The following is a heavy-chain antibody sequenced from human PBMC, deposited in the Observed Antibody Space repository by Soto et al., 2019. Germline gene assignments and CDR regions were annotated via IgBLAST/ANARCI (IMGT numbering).Heavy chain of an antibody. J-gene: IGHJ5*02. D-gene: IGHD1-1*01. CDR2: IYPGDSDT. V-gene: IGHV5-51*01. CDR1: GDSFTSYW. Sequence: GESLKISCKGSGDSFTSYWIGWVRQMPGKGLEWMGIIYPGDSDTRYSPSFQGQDTISADKPISTASLQWNRLNASDTAMYYCARIHAGKADYSGTLTMWVGCIDLWGQGTLVTVSS. CDR3: ARIHAGKADYSGTLTMWVGCIDL.